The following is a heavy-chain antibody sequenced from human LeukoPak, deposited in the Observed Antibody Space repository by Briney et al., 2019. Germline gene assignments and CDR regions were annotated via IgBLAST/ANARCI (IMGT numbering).Heavy chain of an antibody. V-gene: IGHV3-23*01. D-gene: IGHD5-18*01. CDR2: ISGSGGST. Sequence: GGSLRLSCAAPGFTFSSYAMSWVRQAPGKGLEWVSAISGSGGSTYYADSVKGRFTISRDNSKNTLYLQMNSLRAEDTAVYYCAKCRYSYGRSFDYWGQGTLVTVSS. CDR1: GFTFSSYA. CDR3: AKCRYSYGRSFDY. J-gene: IGHJ4*02.